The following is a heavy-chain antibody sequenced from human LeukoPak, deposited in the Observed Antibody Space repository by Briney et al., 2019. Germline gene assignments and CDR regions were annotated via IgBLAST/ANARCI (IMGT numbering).Heavy chain of an antibody. CDR3: AKKGATTGDFDY. J-gene: IGHJ4*02. CDR1: GFTFSNFL. V-gene: IGHV3-23*01. CDR2: ISGSGGDT. Sequence: GGSLRLSCAASGFTFSNFLMTWVRQAPGKGPEWVSAISGSGGDTYFADSVKGRFTISRDNSKNTLYLQMNSLRAEDTAVYYCAKKGATTGDFDYWGQGTLVTVSS. D-gene: IGHD1-26*01.